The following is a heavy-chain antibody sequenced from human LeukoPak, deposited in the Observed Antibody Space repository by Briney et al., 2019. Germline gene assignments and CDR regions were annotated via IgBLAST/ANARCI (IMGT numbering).Heavy chain of an antibody. V-gene: IGHV3-23*01. Sequence: PGGTLRLSCAASGFTFSSYGMSWVRQAPGKGLEWVSAISGSGGSTYYADSVKGRFTISRDNAENSLYLQMSSLRAEDTAVYYCATGGVVAGTYWGQGTLVTVSS. CDR3: ATGGVVAGTY. J-gene: IGHJ4*02. D-gene: IGHD6-19*01. CDR1: GFTFSSYG. CDR2: ISGSGGST.